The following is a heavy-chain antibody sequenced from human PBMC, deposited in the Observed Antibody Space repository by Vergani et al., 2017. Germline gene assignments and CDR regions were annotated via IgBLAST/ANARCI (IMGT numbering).Heavy chain of an antibody. CDR1: GCTSSYYG. CDR2: ISYDGTQK. Sequence: QVHLVESGGGVVQPGRSLRLSCVVSGCTSSYYGMHWFRQAPGKGLEWVAVISYDGTQKYYADSVKGRFTISRDNSKSTLYLQMNSLRTEDTAVYYCATKSCGTPGCQMGYFREWGQGTLVTVSS. D-gene: IGHD1-1*01. V-gene: IGHV3-30*03. J-gene: IGHJ1*01. CDR3: ATKSCGTPGCQMGYFRE.